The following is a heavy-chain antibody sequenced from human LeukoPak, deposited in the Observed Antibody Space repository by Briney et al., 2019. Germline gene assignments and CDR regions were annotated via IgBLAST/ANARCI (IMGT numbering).Heavy chain of an antibody. Sequence: GESLKISCKGSGYSYTNYWIGWVRPMPGKGLEWMGIIHPGDSDTRYSPSFQGLITISADKSINTAYLQWNSLKASDSAIYYCARQAYYGSGSYLLMGSNWFDPWGQGTLVTVSS. CDR2: IHPGDSDT. D-gene: IGHD3-10*01. CDR3: ARQAYYGSGSYLLMGSNWFDP. J-gene: IGHJ5*02. CDR1: GYSYTNYW. V-gene: IGHV5-51*01.